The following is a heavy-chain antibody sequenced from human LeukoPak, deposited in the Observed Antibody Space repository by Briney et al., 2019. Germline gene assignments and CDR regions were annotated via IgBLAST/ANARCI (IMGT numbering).Heavy chain of an antibody. V-gene: IGHV5-51*01. CDR3: ARPRDPDLYYFDY. CDR1: GYSLTSYW. J-gene: IGHJ4*02. D-gene: IGHD2-21*02. CDR2: IYPGDSDT. Sequence: GESLQISCKGSGYSLTSYWIGWVRPMPGKGLEWMGIIYPGDSDTRYSPSFQGQVTISADKSISTAYLQWSSLKASDTAMYYCARPRDPDLYYFDYWGQGTLVTVSS.